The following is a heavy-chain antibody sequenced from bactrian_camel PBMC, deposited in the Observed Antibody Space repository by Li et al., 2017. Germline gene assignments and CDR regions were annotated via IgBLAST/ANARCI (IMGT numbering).Heavy chain of an antibody. D-gene: IGHD2*01. CDR1: EYLFTSYC. Sequence: VQLVESGGGSVQAGGSLRLSCAAHEYLFTSYCMAWFRQGPGTEREGVAAIHTGGVSGFYGDFVKGRFTITRDSAKETIYLQMNSLKPEDSGLYYCAARRPTARGPWSDPDSYAYWGQGTQVTVS. CDR2: IHTGGVSG. V-gene: IGHV3S1*01. CDR3: AARRPTARGPWSDPDSYAY. J-gene: IGHJ4*01.